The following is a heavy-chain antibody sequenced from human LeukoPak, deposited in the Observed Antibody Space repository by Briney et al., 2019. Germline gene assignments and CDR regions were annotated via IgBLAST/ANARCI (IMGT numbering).Heavy chain of an antibody. CDR3: ARSRLRYYFDY. Sequence: GGSLRLSCAASGFTFSNYGMNWVRQAPGKGLEWVSGITGSGVTYYADSVKGRFTISRDNAKNSLYLQMNSLRAEDTAVYYCARSRLRYYFDYWGQGTLVTVSS. V-gene: IGHV3-21*01. CDR2: ITGSGVT. CDR1: GFTFSNYG. D-gene: IGHD6-25*01. J-gene: IGHJ4*02.